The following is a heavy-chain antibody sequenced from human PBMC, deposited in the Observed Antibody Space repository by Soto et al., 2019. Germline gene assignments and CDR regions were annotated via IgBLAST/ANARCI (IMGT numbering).Heavy chain of an antibody. CDR1: GFTFSVYS. J-gene: IGHJ4*02. CDR2: MTSDMRTI. V-gene: IGHV3-48*02. CDR3: ARSVEGHFDY. Sequence: GGSLRLACAASGFTFSVYSMDWIRQAPGKGLHWISYMTSDMRTIRYADSVKGRFTISRDNAKNLVYLQMTSLRDEDTAVYYCARSVEGHFDYWGQGALVTVSS. D-gene: IGHD6-19*01.